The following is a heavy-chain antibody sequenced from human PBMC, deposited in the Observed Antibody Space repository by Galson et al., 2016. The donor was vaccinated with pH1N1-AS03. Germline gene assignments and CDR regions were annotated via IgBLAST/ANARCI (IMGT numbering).Heavy chain of an antibody. V-gene: IGHV3-23*01. J-gene: IGHJ4*02. CDR1: GFIFSNYA. CDR3: AKDPIQYGDYVWYFDY. D-gene: IGHD4-17*01. CDR2: ITSRGST. Sequence: SLRLSCAASGFIFSNYAMSWVRQAPGKGLEWVSAITSRGSTYYADSAKGRFTNSRDNSKNTLHPQMNSLRAEDTAVYYSAKDPIQYGDYVWYFDYWGQGAQVIVSS.